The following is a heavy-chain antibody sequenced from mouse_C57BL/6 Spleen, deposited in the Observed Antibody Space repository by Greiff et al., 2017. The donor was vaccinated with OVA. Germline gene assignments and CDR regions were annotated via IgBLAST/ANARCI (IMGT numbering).Heavy chain of an antibody. CDR2: INPGSGGT. CDR3: ARYNNYGGGAMDD. Sequence: QVQLQQSGAELVRPGTSVKVSCKASGYAFTNYLIVWVKQRPGQGLEWIGVINPGSGGTNYNEKFKGKATLTADKSSSTAYMQLSSLTSEDSAVYFCARYNNYGGGAMDDWGQGTSVTVSS. D-gene: IGHD1-1*01. V-gene: IGHV1-54*01. CDR1: GYAFTNYL. J-gene: IGHJ4*01.